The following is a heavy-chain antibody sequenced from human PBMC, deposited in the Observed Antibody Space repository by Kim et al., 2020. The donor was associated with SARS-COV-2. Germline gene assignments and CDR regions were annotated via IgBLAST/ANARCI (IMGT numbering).Heavy chain of an antibody. CDR3: ARDGSIMITFGGVIVAPVYYYGLDV. CDR2: IWYDGSNK. Sequence: GGSLRLSCAASGFTFSSYGMHWVRQAPGKGLEWVAVIWYDGSNKYYADSVKGRFTISRDNSKNTLYLQMNSLRAEDTAVYYCARDGSIMITFGGVIVAPVYYYGLDVWGQGTTVTVSS. J-gene: IGHJ6*02. CDR1: GFTFSSYG. D-gene: IGHD3-16*02. V-gene: IGHV3-33*01.